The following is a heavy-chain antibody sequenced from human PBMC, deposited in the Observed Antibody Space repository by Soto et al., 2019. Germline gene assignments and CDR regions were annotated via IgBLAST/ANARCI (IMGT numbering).Heavy chain of an antibody. CDR3: ARVPTYCSGVTCDDPEYYYYYMDV. J-gene: IGHJ6*03. V-gene: IGHV4-59*01. CDR2: SYYSGST. CDR1: GGSISSYY. D-gene: IGHD2-15*01. Sequence: QVQLQESGPGLVKPSETLTLTCSVSGGSISSYYWSWIRQPPGKGLEWIGPSYYSGSTKYDPSLMSRLTTSVDTSNHQFCLKLGSVTVADTAVYYCARVPTYCSGVTCDDPEYYYYYMDVWGKGTTVTVSS.